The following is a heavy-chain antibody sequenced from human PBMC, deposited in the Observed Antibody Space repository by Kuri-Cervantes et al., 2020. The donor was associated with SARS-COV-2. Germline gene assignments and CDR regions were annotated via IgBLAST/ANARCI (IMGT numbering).Heavy chain of an antibody. V-gene: IGHV1-2*02. CDR2: INPNSGGT. CDR1: GYTFTGYY. Sequence: AVNDTRMPSGYTFTGYYMHWVRQAPGQGLEWMGWINPNSGGTNYAQKFQGRVTMTRDTSISTAYMELSRLRSDDTAVYYCASVHSGYYREINGYWGQGTVVTVSS. J-gene: IGHJ4*02. CDR3: ASVHSGYYREINGY. D-gene: IGHD3-3*01.